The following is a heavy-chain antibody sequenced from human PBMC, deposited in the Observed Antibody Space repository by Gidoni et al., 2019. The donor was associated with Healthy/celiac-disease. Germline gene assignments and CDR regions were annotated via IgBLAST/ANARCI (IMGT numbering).Heavy chain of an antibody. Sequence: QVQLQQWGAGLFKPSETLSLTCAVYGGSFSGYYWSWIRQPPGKGLEWIGEINNSGSTNYNPALKSRVTIEVDTSKNQCSLKLRSGTAEDKAVYYCARGASIAARFFDYWGQGTLVTVSS. CDR2: INNSGST. D-gene: IGHD6-6*01. V-gene: IGHV4-34*01. CDR3: ARGASIAARFFDY. J-gene: IGHJ4*02. CDR1: GGSFSGYY.